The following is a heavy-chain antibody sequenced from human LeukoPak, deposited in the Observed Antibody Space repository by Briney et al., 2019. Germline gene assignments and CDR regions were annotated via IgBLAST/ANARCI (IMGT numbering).Heavy chain of an antibody. CDR3: ARDAPLYDNYGMDV. CDR2: IYSGGST. J-gene: IGHJ6*02. Sequence: GGSLRLSCAASGFTVSSNYMSWVRQAPGKGLEWVSVIYSGGSTYYADSVKGRFTISRDNSKNTLYLQMNSLRAEDTAVYYCARDAPLYDNYGMDVWGQGTTVTVSS. CDR1: GFTVSSNY. D-gene: IGHD3-9*01. V-gene: IGHV3-66*01.